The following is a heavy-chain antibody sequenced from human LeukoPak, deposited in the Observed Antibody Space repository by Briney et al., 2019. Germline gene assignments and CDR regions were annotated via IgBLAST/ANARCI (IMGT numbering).Heavy chain of an antibody. Sequence: SGRSLRLSCAASGFTFSSYSMNWVRQAPGKGLEWVSSISSSSSYIYYADSVKGRFTISRDNAKNSLYLQMNSLRAEDTAVYYCARGFTYYYDSSGYYKRTFDIWGQGTMVTVSS. CDR2: ISSSSSYI. CDR3: ARGFTYYYDSSGYYKRTFDI. CDR1: GFTFSSYS. J-gene: IGHJ3*02. V-gene: IGHV3-21*01. D-gene: IGHD3-22*01.